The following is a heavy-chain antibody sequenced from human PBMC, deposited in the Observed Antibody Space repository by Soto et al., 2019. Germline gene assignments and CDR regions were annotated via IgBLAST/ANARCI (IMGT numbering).Heavy chain of an antibody. CDR1: GYPFDSFD. J-gene: IGHJ4*02. Sequence: QVQLVQSGAEVKKPGASVKVSCEASGYPFDSFDINWVRQAAGQGLGWMGWMNPDSGDTAVAQRFQDRIIMTTTTSTSTAYMELSRLTPDDSAVDFCVRQPGGVATPGDDYWGQGTLVTVSS. V-gene: IGHV1-8*01. CDR3: VRQPGGVATPGDDY. CDR2: MNPDSGDT. D-gene: IGHD2-15*01.